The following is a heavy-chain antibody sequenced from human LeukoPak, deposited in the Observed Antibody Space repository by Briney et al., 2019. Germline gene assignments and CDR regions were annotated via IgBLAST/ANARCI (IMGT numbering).Heavy chain of an antibody. V-gene: IGHV3-23*01. D-gene: IGHD3-22*01. CDR3: AKGSYYDSSGSFYFDY. CDR2: ICGSGDNT. J-gene: IGHJ4*02. CDR1: GCTFSSYA. Sequence: GGSLSLSCAVSGCTFSSYAMSWVRQAPGKGLEWVWGICGSGDNTYYADSVKGRFTISRDNSKNTLYVQVNSLGTEDTAAYYCAKGSYYDSSGSFYFDYWGQGTLVTVSS.